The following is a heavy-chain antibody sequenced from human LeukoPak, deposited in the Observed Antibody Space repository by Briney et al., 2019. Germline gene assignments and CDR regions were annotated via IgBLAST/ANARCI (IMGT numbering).Heavy chain of an antibody. Sequence: SETLSLTCTVSGGFISSYYWSWIRQPPGKALEWIGYIYYSGTTNYNPSLKSRVTISVDTSKNQFSLKLSSVTAADTAVYYCAGGAGGNDDYWGQGTLVTVSS. J-gene: IGHJ4*02. V-gene: IGHV4-59*01. CDR3: AGGAGGNDDY. CDR2: IYYSGTT. CDR1: GGFISSYY. D-gene: IGHD4-23*01.